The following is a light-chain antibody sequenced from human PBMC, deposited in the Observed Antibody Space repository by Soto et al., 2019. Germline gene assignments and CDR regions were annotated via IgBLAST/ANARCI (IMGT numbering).Light chain of an antibody. CDR2: EVS. J-gene: IGLJ1*01. V-gene: IGLV2-23*02. Sequence: QSALTQPRSGSGSPGQSGTISCKETSSDVGSYNFVSWYQQHPGKAPKLMIYEVSKRPSGVSNRFSGSKSGNTASLTISGLQAEDEADYYCCAYAGRSTFVFGTGTKVTVL. CDR3: CAYAGRSTFV. CDR1: SSDVGSYNF.